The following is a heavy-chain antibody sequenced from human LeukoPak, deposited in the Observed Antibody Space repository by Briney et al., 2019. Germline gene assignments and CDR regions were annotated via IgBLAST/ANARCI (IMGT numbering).Heavy chain of an antibody. D-gene: IGHD6-6*01. V-gene: IGHV3-21*01. Sequence: GGSLRLSCAAPGFTFSSYSMNWVRQAPGKGLEWVSSISSSSSYIYYADSVKGRFTISRDNAKNSLYLQMNSLRAEDTAVYYCASYSSSSDGIDYWGQGTLVTVSS. CDR1: GFTFSSYS. J-gene: IGHJ4*02. CDR3: ASYSSSSDGIDY. CDR2: ISSSSSYI.